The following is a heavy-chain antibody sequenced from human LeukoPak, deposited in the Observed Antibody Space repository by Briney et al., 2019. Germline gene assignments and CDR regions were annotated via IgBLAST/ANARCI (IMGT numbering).Heavy chain of an antibody. CDR3: ARVGGSYQTAYYFDY. J-gene: IGHJ4*02. Sequence: ASVKVSCKASGYTFTSYGISWVRQAPGQGLEWMGWISAYNGNTNYAQKLQGRVTMTTDTSTSTAYMELRSPRSDDTAVYYCARVGGSYQTAYYFDYWGQGTLVTVSS. V-gene: IGHV1-18*01. CDR1: GYTFTSYG. CDR2: ISAYNGNT. D-gene: IGHD1-26*01.